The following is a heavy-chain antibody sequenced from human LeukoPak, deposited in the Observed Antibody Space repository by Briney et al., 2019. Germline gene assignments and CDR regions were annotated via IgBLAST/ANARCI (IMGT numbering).Heavy chain of an antibody. Sequence: ASVKVSCKASGYTFTGYYLHWVRQAPGQGLEWMGWLNPNSGATKYAQKFQGRVTMTRDTSITTAYMELNRLRYDDTAMHYCARYIPVDDYFDPWGQGTLVTVSS. J-gene: IGHJ5*02. CDR3: ARYIPVDDYFDP. CDR1: GYTFTGYY. D-gene: IGHD4-11*01. V-gene: IGHV1-2*02. CDR2: LNPNSGAT.